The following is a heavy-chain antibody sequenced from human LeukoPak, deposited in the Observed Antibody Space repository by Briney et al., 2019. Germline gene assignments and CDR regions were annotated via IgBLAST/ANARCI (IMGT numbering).Heavy chain of an antibody. CDR3: TTDQGIYCSSTSCLYFDY. D-gene: IGHD2-2*01. V-gene: IGHV3-15*01. Sequence: GGSLRLSCAASGFTFSNAWMSWVRQAPGKGLEWVGRIKSKTDGGTTDYAAPVKGRFTISRDDSKNTLYLQMNSLKTEDTAVYYCTTDQGIYCSSTSCLYFDYWGQGTLVTVSS. CDR1: GFTFSNAW. J-gene: IGHJ4*02. CDR2: IKSKTDGGTT.